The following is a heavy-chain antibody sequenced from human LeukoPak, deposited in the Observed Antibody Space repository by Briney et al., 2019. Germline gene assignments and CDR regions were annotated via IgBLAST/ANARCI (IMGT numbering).Heavy chain of an antibody. D-gene: IGHD1-26*01. CDR1: GFTFSNAW. CDR2: IKSKTDGGIT. J-gene: IGHJ4*02. V-gene: IGHV3-15*01. Sequence: KAGGSLRLSCAASGFTFSNAWMSWVRQAPGKGLEWVGRIKSKTDGGITDYAAPVKGRFTISRDDSKNTLYLQMNSLKTEDTAVYYCTTEGGSYHFDYWGQGTLVTVSS. CDR3: TTEGGSYHFDY.